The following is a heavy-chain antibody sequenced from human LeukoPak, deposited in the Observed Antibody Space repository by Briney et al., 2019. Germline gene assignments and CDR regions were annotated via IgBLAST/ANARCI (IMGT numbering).Heavy chain of an antibody. J-gene: IGHJ6*02. D-gene: IGHD6-13*01. Sequence: GGSLRLSCAASGFTFSSYDMHWVRQATGKGLEWVSAIGTAGDTYYPGSVKGRFTISRENAKSSLYLQMNSLRAGDTAVYYCAREARIAAAGTHYYYYYGMDVWGQGTTVTVSS. CDR1: GFTFSSYD. CDR2: IGTAGDT. V-gene: IGHV3-13*01. CDR3: AREARIAAAGTHYYYYYGMDV.